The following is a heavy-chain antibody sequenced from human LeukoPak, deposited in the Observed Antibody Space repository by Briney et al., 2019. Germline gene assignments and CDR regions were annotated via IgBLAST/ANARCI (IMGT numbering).Heavy chain of an antibody. J-gene: IGHJ6*02. CDR3: ARDVKYSSSYYYYGMDV. CDR1: GGTFSSYA. D-gene: IGHD6-6*01. Sequence: ASVKVSCKASGGTFSSYAISWVRQAPGQGLEWMGRIIPILGIANYAQKFQGRVTITADKSTSTAYMGLSSLRSEDTAVYYCARDVKYSSSYYYYGMDVWGQGTTVTVSS. CDR2: IIPILGIA. V-gene: IGHV1-69*04.